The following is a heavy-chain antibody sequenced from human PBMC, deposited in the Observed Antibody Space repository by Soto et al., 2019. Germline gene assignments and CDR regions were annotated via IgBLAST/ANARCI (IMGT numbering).Heavy chain of an antibody. V-gene: IGHV3-30-3*01. CDR3: ARDRAGTTAYCSCGMDV. J-gene: IGHJ6*02. CDR1: GLTFSGNA. Sequence: QVQLVESGGGVVQPGRSLRLSCAASGLTFSGNAMHWVRQAPGKGLEWVTVISYDGSNKYYADSVKGRFTISRDNSKNTLYLQMNSLRGEDTAGYYCARDRAGTTAYCSCGMDVWGQGTTVTVSS. CDR2: ISYDGSNK. D-gene: IGHD1-7*01.